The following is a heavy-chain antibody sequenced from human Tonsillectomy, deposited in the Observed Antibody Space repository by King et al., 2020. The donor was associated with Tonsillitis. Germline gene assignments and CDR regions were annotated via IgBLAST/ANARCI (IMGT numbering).Heavy chain of an antibody. CDR3: ASRSGSRPI. V-gene: IGHV3-30*01. J-gene: IGHJ3*02. Sequence: VQLVESGGGVVQPGRSLRLSCAASGFTFSSYAMHWVRQAPGKGLEWVAVISYDGSNKYYADSVKGRFTISRDNSKNTLYLQMNSLRAEDTAVYYCASRSGSRPIWGQGTMVTVSS. CDR1: GFTFSSYA. D-gene: IGHD1-26*01. CDR2: ISYDGSNK.